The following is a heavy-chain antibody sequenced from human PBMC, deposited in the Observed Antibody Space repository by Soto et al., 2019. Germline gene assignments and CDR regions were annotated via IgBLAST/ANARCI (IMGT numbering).Heavy chain of an antibody. CDR3: ARVRYYYDSSGYYPYGMDV. V-gene: IGHV1-3*01. CDR1: GYTFTTYV. J-gene: IGHJ6*02. CDR2: INAGNDNT. D-gene: IGHD3-22*01. Sequence: ASVKVSCKASGYTFTTYVMHWVRQAPGQRLEWMGWINAGNDNTKYSEKFQGRVTITRDTSASTVYMELSSLSSEDTAVYYCARVRYYYDSSGYYPYGMDVWGQGTTVTVSS.